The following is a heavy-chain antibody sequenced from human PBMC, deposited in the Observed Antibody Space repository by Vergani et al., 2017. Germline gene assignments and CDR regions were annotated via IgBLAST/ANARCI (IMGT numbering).Heavy chain of an antibody. D-gene: IGHD2-15*01. CDR1: GFSLSTSGMR. J-gene: IGHJ3*02. CDR2: IDWDDDK. V-gene: IGHV2-70*04. Sequence: QVTLKESGPALVKPTQTLTLTCTFSGFSLSTSGMRVSWIRQPPGKALEWLARIDWDDDKFYSTSLKTRLTISKDTSKNQVVLTLTNIDPVDTATYYCARTLVYCSGGSCPHPEDAFDIWGQGTMVTVSS. CDR3: ARTLVYCSGGSCPHPEDAFDI.